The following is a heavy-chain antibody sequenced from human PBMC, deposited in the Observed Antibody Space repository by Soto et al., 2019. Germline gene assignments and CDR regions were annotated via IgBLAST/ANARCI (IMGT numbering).Heavy chain of an antibody. CDR3: ARLPKDPDYGARRIWFDP. D-gene: IGHD4-17*01. CDR2: IYYSGST. CDR1: GGSISSGGYY. Sequence: QVQLQESGPGLVKPSQTLSLTCTVSGGSISSGGYYWSWIRQHPGKGLEWIGYIYYSGSTYYNPSLKRRVTISVDTSKNQFSLKLSSVTAADTAVYYCARLPKDPDYGARRIWFDPWGQGTLVTVSS. J-gene: IGHJ5*02. V-gene: IGHV4-31*03.